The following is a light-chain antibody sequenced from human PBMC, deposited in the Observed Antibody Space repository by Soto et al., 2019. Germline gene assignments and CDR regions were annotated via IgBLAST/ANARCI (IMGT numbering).Light chain of an antibody. CDR1: QSISSW. V-gene: IGKV1-5*01. CDR2: DAS. J-gene: IGKJ1*01. Sequence: DIQMTQSPSTLSASVGDRVTITCRASQSISSWLAWYQRKPGKDPKLLIYDASSLESGVPSRFSGSESGTEFTLTIRSLQPDDFATYYCQQYNSYRTFGQGTKVEIK. CDR3: QQYNSYRT.